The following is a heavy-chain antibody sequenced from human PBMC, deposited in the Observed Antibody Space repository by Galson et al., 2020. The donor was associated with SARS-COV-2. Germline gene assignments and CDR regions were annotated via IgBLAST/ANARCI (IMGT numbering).Heavy chain of an antibody. CDR3: AKGAIFGVFGWFDP. CDR1: GFTFSSYG. Sequence: GGSLRLSCAASGFTFSSYGMHWVRQAPGKGLEWVAVISYDGSDKYYADSVKGRFTISRDSSKNTLYLQMNSPRPDDTAMYYCAKGAIFGVFGWFDPWCQGTLVTFSS. V-gene: IGHV3-30*18. J-gene: IGHJ5*02. CDR2: ISYDGSDK. D-gene: IGHD3-3*01.